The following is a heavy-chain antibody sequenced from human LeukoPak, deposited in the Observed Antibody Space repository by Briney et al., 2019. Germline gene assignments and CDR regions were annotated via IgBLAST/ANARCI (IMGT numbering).Heavy chain of an antibody. J-gene: IGHJ4*02. CDR2: ISAYNGNT. Sequence: GASVKVSCKASGYTFTSYGISWVRQAPGQGLEWMGWISAYNGNTNYAQKLQGRVTMTTDTSTSTAYMELRSLRSEDAALYYCARERVGATSAGVDYWGQGTLVTVSS. CDR1: GYTFTSYG. CDR3: ARERVGATSAGVDY. V-gene: IGHV1-18*01. D-gene: IGHD1-26*01.